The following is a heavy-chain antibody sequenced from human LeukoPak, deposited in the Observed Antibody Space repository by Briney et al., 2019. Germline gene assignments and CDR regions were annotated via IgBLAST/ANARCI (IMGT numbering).Heavy chain of an antibody. Sequence: TGGSLRLSCAASGFTFSSYSMNWVRQAPGKGLEWVSSISSSSSYIYYADSVKGRFTISRDNAKNSLYLQMNSLRAEGTAVYYCARDFYDYYDSSGYYFDAFDIWGQGTMVTVSS. CDR2: ISSSSSYI. V-gene: IGHV3-21*01. CDR3: ARDFYDYYDSSGYYFDAFDI. CDR1: GFTFSSYS. D-gene: IGHD3-22*01. J-gene: IGHJ3*02.